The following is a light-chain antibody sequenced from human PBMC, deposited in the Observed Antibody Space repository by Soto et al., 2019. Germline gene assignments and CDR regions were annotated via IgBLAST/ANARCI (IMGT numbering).Light chain of an antibody. J-gene: IGLJ1*01. V-gene: IGLV1-51*01. CDR1: SSNIGGNS. CDR3: NSFTTSTTFV. CDR2: DDN. Sequence: QSVLTQPPSVSAAPGQKVTISCSGSSSNIGGNSVSWYQQLPGTAPKLLIYDDNKRPSGIPDRFSGSKSGTSATLGITGFQTGDEADYYCNSFTTSTTFVFGTGTKVTVL.